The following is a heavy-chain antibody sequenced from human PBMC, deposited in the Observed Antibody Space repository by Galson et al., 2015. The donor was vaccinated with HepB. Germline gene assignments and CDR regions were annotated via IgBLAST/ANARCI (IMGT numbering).Heavy chain of an antibody. CDR2: ISYDGSNK. J-gene: IGHJ4*02. V-gene: IGHV3-30*04. CDR3: ARDPNYDILTGPPSFFDY. CDR1: GFTFSSYA. D-gene: IGHD3-9*01. Sequence: SLRLSCAASGFTFSSYAMHWVRQAPGKGLEWVAVISYDGSNKYYADSVKGRFTISRDNSKNTLYLQMNSLRAEDTAVYYCARDPNYDILTGPPSFFDYWGQGTLVTVSS.